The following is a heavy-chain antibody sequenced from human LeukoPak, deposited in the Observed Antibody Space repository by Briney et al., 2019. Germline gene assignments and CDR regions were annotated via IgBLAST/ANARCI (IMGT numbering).Heavy chain of an antibody. V-gene: IGHV3-23*01. CDR2: ISGSGGST. CDR1: GFTFSSYA. CDR3: AKGNYIVVVPAAIEGGVDY. D-gene: IGHD2-2*02. J-gene: IGHJ4*02. Sequence: PGGSLRLSCAASGFTFSSYAMSWVRQAPGKGLEWVSAISGSGGSTYYADSVKGRFTISRDNSKNTLYLQMNSLRAEDTAVYYCAKGNYIVVVPAAIEGGVDYWGQGTLVTVSS.